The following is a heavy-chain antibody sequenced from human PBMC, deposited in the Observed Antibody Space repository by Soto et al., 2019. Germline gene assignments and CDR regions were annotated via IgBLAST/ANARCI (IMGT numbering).Heavy chain of an antibody. CDR3: ARDGDGYNYSAY. J-gene: IGHJ4*02. CDR2: IIPILGIA. V-gene: IGHV1-69*04. CDR1: GGTFSSYT. D-gene: IGHD5-12*01. Sequence: SVKVSCKASGGTFSSYTISWVRQAPGQGLEWTGRIIPILGIANYAQKFQGRVTITADKSTSTAYMELSSLRSEDTAVYYCARDGDGYNYSAYWGQGTLVTVSS.